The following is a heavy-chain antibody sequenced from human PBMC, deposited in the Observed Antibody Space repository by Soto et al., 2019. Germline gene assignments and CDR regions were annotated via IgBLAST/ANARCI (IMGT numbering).Heavy chain of an antibody. CDR3: VRGGSNYAS. CDR2: IKPDESEK. D-gene: IGHD4-4*01. CDR1: GFTFSDSW. V-gene: IGHV3-7*01. J-gene: IGHJ5*02. Sequence: QTVGSLRLSCTASGFTFSDSWMTWVRQAPGKGLEWVARIKPDESEKKYADSVKGRFSISRDNAKNSMYLQMDSLRGEDTAVYYCVRGGSNYASWGQGTLVTVSS.